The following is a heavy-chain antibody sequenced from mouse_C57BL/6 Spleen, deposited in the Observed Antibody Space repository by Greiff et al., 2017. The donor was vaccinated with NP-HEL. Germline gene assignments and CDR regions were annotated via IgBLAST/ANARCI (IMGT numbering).Heavy chain of an antibody. CDR2: IYPGDGDT. CDR3: ARGGGYYGNYGYAMDY. V-gene: IGHV1-80*01. Sequence: VQLQQSGAELVKPGASVKISCKASGYAFSSYWMNWVKQRPGKGLEWIGQIYPGDGDTNYNGKFKGKATLTADKSSSTAYMQLSSLTSEDSAVYFCARGGGYYGNYGYAMDYWGQGTSVTVSS. D-gene: IGHD2-1*01. J-gene: IGHJ4*01. CDR1: GYAFSSYW.